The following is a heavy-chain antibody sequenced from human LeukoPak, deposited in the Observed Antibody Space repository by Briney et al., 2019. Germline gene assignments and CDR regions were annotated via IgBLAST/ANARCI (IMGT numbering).Heavy chain of an antibody. CDR2: ISSSGSTI. J-gene: IGHJ4*02. D-gene: IGHD3-22*01. CDR3: ARDMGFSSGYYY. CDR1: GFTFSSYW. V-gene: IGHV3-48*04. Sequence: GGSPRLSCAASGFTFSSYWMNWVRQAPGKGLEWVSYISSSGSTIYYADSVKGRFTISRDNAKKSLYLQMNSLRAEDTAVYYCARDMGFSSGYYYWGQGTLVTVSS.